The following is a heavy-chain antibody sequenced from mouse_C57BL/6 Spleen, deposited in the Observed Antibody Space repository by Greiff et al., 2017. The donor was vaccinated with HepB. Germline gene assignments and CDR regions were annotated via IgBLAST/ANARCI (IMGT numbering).Heavy chain of an antibody. J-gene: IGHJ3*01. Sequence: QVQLQQPGTELVKPGASVKLSCKASGYTFTSYWMHWVKQRPGQGLEWIGNINPSNGGTNYNEKFKSKATLTVDKSSSTAYMQLSSLTSEDSAVYYCARGEGLYYGYQAWFAYWGQGTLVTVSA. CDR2: INPSNGGT. D-gene: IGHD2-2*01. V-gene: IGHV1-53*01. CDR1: GYTFTSYW. CDR3: ARGEGLYYGYQAWFAY.